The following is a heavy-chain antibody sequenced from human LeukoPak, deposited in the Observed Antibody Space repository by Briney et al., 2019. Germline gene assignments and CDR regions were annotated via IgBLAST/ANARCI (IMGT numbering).Heavy chain of an antibody. D-gene: IGHD5-12*01. J-gene: IGHJ4*02. CDR1: GGSISSGAYF. Sequence: SQTLSLTCTVSGGSISSGAYFWSWIRQHPGKGLEWIGFIYYSGTTYYNPSLKSRLTLSKDTSKNHFSLTLSSVTAADTAVYYCARAHGSGGDYFDYWGQGTLVTVSS. CDR2: IYYSGTT. CDR3: ARAHGSGGDYFDY. V-gene: IGHV4-31*03.